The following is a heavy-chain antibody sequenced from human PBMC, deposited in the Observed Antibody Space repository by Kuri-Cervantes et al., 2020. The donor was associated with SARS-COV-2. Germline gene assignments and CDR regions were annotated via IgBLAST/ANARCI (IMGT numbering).Heavy chain of an antibody. Sequence: SCAVSGGSISSSNWWSWVRHPPGKGLEWFGDIYHSGSTNYNPSLKSRVTITVDKSKNQFSLKLSPVTAADTAVYYCARTYSRLSLFYDYWGQGTLVTVSS. V-gene: IGHV4-4*02. J-gene: IGHJ4*02. CDR1: GGSISSSNW. D-gene: IGHD6-6*01. CDR2: IYHSGST. CDR3: ARTYSRLSLFYDY.